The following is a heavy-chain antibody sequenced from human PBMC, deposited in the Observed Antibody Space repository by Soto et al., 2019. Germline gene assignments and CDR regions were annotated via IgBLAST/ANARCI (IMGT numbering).Heavy chain of an antibody. J-gene: IGHJ4*03. CDR3: ARPPNPWEPYAFHL. CDR2: VNPHSGAT. D-gene: IGHD1-26*01. V-gene: IGHV1-2*04. Sequence: SVPVSYEASRYTFTAYYVHWLRQAPGQGLEWMGWVNPHSGATVIAQRFLGSVTLTTDTSINTAYMELTSLTYDDTALYYCARPPNPWEPYAFHLWGHGTLVTVSS. CDR1: RYTFTAYY.